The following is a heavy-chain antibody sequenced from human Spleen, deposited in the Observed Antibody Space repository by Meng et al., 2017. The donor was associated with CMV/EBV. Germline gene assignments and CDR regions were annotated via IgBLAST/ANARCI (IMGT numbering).Heavy chain of an antibody. CDR1: GGSFSGYY. V-gene: IGHV4-34*01. D-gene: IGHD3-22*01. J-gene: IGHJ4*02. CDR3: ASNAPTYYYDSGPHY. Sequence: GSLRLSCAVYGGSFSGYYWSWIRQPPGKGLEWIGEINHSGSTNYNPSLKSRVTISVDTSKNQFSLKLSSVTAADTAVYYCASNAPTYYYDSGPHYWGQGTLVTVSS. CDR2: INHSGST.